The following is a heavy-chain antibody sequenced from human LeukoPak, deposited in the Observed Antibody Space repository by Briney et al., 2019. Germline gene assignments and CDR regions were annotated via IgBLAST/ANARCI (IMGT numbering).Heavy chain of an antibody. J-gene: IGHJ4*02. CDR2: IYYSGST. D-gene: IGHD6-25*01. Sequence: SETLSLTCTVSGGSISSYYWSWIRQPPGKGLEWIGYIYYSGSTNYNPSLKSRVTISVDTSKNQFSLKLSSVTAADTAVYYCASVNSASADYWGQGTLVTVSS. CDR3: ASVNSASADY. V-gene: IGHV4-59*01. CDR1: GGSISSYY.